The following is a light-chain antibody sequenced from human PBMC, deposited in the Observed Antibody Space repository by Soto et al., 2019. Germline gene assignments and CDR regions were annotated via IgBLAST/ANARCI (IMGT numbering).Light chain of an antibody. V-gene: IGKV1-5*01. CDR1: QTIGSW. CDR3: QQYKDVPLT. J-gene: IGKJ4*01. CDR2: DAS. Sequence: DIPMTQSPSTLSASVGDRVTITCRASQTIGSWLAWYQQRPGKAPKLLIYDASNLESGVPFRFSGGGSGTEFTLTISSLQPDDFASYYCQQYKDVPLTFGGGTKVEIK.